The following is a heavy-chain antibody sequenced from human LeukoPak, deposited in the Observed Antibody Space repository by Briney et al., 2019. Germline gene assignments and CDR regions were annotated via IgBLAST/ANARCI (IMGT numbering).Heavy chain of an antibody. V-gene: IGHV5-51*01. Sequence: GESLKISCTGSEYSFTSYWNCWVRQIAGKGLEWMGIIYPGDSDTRYSPSFQGQVTISADKTISTACLQWSSLKASDTAMYYCARLGYDILTGYYNYYYDGMDVWGQGTTVTVSS. D-gene: IGHD3-9*01. J-gene: IGHJ6*02. CDR1: EYSFTSYW. CDR3: ARLGYDILTGYYNYYYDGMDV. CDR2: IYPGDSDT.